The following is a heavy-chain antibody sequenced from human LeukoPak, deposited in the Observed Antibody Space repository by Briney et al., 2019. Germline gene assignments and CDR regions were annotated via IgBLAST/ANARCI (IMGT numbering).Heavy chain of an antibody. V-gene: IGHV3-30*02. CDR3: AKDAEHSSGWYPGN. J-gene: IGHJ4*02. CDR2: IWFDGSNI. Sequence: PGGSLRLSCAASGFTFSSYAMSWVRQAPGKGLEWVTSIWFDGSNIHYADSVKGRVIISRDNSKNTLYLQMNSLRDEDTAVYYCAKDAEHSSGWYPGNWGQGTLVIVSS. D-gene: IGHD6-13*01. CDR1: GFTFSSYA.